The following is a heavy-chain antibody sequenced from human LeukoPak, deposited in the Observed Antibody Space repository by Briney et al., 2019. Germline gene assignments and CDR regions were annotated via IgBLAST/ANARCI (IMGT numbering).Heavy chain of an antibody. V-gene: IGHV3-53*01. CDR1: GFTVSSNY. J-gene: IGHJ4*02. D-gene: IGHD3-22*01. Sequence: GGSLRLSCAASGFTVSSNYMSWVRQTPGKGLEWVSVIYSGGSTYYADSVKGRFTISRDNSKNTLYLQMNSLRAEDTAVYYCARYSSGNFDYWGQGTLVTVSS. CDR3: ARYSSGNFDY. CDR2: IYSGGST.